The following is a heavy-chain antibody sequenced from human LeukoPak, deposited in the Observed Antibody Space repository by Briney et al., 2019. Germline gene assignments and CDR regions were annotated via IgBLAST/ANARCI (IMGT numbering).Heavy chain of an antibody. CDR2: ISWNSGSI. Sequence: GRSLRLSCAASGFTFDDYAMHWVRQAPGKGLEWVSGISWNSGSIGYADSVRGRFTISRDNAKNSLYLQMNSLRAEDTALYYCAKDYSGSGWYYFDYWGQGTLVTVSS. CDR1: GFTFDDYA. J-gene: IGHJ4*02. V-gene: IGHV3-9*01. D-gene: IGHD6-19*01. CDR3: AKDYSGSGWYYFDY.